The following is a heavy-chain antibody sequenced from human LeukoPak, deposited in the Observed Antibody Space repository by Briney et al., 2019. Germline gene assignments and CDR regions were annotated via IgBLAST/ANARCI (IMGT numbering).Heavy chain of an antibody. J-gene: IGHJ6*02. CDR3: ARVKGRFGRFLEWLHYYYGMDV. D-gene: IGHD3-3*01. CDR1: GYTFTSYD. Sequence: ASVKVSCKASGYTFTSYDINWVRQATGQGLEWMGWMNPNSGNTGYAQKFQGRVTMTRNTSISTAYMELSSLRSEDTAVYYCARVKGRFGRFLEWLHYYYGMDVWGQGTTVTVSS. V-gene: IGHV1-8*01. CDR2: MNPNSGNT.